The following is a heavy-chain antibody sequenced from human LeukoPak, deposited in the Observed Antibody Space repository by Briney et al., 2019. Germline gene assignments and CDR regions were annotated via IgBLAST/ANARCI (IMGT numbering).Heavy chain of an antibody. J-gene: IGHJ6*02. CDR1: GGSFSGYY. Sequence: PSETLSLTCAVYGGSFSGYYWSWIRQPPGKGLEWIGEINHSGSTNYNPSLKSRVTISVDTSKNQFSLKLSSVTAADTAVYYCARGTSVARYASSGYSRVYYYYGMDVWGQGTTVTASS. CDR3: ARGTSVARYASSGYSRVYYYYGMDV. V-gene: IGHV4-34*01. D-gene: IGHD3-22*01. CDR2: INHSGST.